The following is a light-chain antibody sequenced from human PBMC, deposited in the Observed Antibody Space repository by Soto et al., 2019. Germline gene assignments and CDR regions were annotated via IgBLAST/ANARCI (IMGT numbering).Light chain of an antibody. CDR3: QQSFASPPLT. J-gene: IGKJ4*01. V-gene: IGKV1-39*01. CDR1: QYISRY. CDR2: DAS. Sequence: DILMTQSPSSLSASVGDRVTITCRASQYISRYLNWYQKKPGKAPKLLVYDASSLQSGVPPRFSGSGSGTYFSLTISSLQPDDYATYYCQQSFASPPLTFGGGTKVEIK.